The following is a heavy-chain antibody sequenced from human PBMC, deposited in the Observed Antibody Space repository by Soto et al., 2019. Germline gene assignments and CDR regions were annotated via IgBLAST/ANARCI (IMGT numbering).Heavy chain of an antibody. CDR2: IKQDGSEK. V-gene: IGHV3-7*01. D-gene: IGHD3-10*01. Sequence: PRGSLRLSCAASGFIFSSYWMSCFRHSPGKGREWVANIKQDGSEKYYVDAVKGRFTISRNNAKDSLYLQMNSLRAEDTAVYYCATSRAPFDYWGQGVLVTVSS. CDR1: GFIFSSYW. CDR3: ATSRAPFDY. J-gene: IGHJ4*02.